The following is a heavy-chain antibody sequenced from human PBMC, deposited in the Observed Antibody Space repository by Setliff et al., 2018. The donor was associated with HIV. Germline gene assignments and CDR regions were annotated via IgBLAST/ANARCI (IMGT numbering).Heavy chain of an antibody. Sequence: PGGSLRLSCAASGFTLYDYGMTWVRQAPGKGLEWVSGINWNGDNTGYADSVKGRFTLSRDNSKNTLYLQMNSLRAEDTAVYYCAREFSGTRYRYFDSWGQGTLVTVSS. CDR2: INWNGDNT. CDR1: GFTLYDYG. CDR3: AREFSGTRYRYFDS. J-gene: IGHJ4*02. V-gene: IGHV3-20*04. D-gene: IGHD5-12*01.